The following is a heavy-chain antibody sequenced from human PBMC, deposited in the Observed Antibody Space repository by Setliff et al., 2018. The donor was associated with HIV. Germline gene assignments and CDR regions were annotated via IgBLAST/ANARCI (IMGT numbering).Heavy chain of an antibody. CDR3: ARGVTDWGAVDI. V-gene: IGHV4-31*03. D-gene: IGHD2-21*02. CDR1: GGSISDDGYN. CDR2: ISYSGNT. J-gene: IGHJ3*02. Sequence: PSETLSLTCTVSGGSISDDGYNWCWIRQSPRKGLEWIGCISYSGNTYHNPSLKSRPSIFLYTSKNHFSLNLTSVTAADTAVYYCARGVTDWGAVDIWGQGTMVTVSS.